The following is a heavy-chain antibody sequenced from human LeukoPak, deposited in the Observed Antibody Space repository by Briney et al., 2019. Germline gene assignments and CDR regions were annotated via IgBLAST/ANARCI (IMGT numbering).Heavy chain of an antibody. J-gene: IGHJ5*02. V-gene: IGHV3-21*01. D-gene: IGHD3-10*01. CDR2: ISSSSSYI. CDR3: ARGRVRYGSGRTSWFAP. Sequence: PGGSLRLSCAASGFTFSSYSMNWVRQAPGKGLEWVSSISSSSSYIYYADSVKGRFTISRDNAKNSLCLQMNSLRAEDTAVYYCARGRVRYGSGRTSWFAPWGQGTLVTVSS. CDR1: GFTFSSYS.